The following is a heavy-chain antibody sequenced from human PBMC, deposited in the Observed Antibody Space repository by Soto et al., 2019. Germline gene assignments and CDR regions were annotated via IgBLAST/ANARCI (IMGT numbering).Heavy chain of an antibody. Sequence: EVQLLESGGGLVQPGGSLRLSCAASGFTFSSYAMSWVRQAPGKGLEWVSAISGSGGSTYYADSVKGRFTISRDNSKNQLYLQMNSLRAEDTAVYYGAKDALWLGYSYGYEECAIWGQGTLVTVSS. V-gene: IGHV3-23*01. J-gene: IGHJ4*02. CDR2: ISGSGGST. CDR1: GFTFSSYA. CDR3: AKDALWLGYSYGYEECAI. D-gene: IGHD5-18*01.